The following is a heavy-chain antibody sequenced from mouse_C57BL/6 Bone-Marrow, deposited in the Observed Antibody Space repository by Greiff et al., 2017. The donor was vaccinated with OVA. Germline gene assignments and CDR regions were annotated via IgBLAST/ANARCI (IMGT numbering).Heavy chain of an antibody. V-gene: IGHV1-7*01. CDR1: GYTFTSYW. Sequence: VQLQQSGAELAKPGDSVKLSCKASGYTFTSYWMHWVKQRPGPGLEWIGYINPSSGYTKYNQKFKDKATLTAYKSSSTAYMQLSSLTYEDSAVYYWARRGIYYCSIDGWGQGTTLTVSS. CDR3: ARRGIYYCSIDG. CDR2: INPSSGYT. J-gene: IGHJ2*01. D-gene: IGHD1-1*01.